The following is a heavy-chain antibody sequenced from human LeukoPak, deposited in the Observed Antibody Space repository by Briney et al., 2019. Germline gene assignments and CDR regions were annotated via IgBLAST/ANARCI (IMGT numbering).Heavy chain of an antibody. V-gene: IGHV4-30-4*08. CDR3: ARAFWSGYFDY. J-gene: IGHJ4*02. CDR1: GGSISSGDYY. CDR2: IYYSGST. D-gene: IGHD3-3*01. Sequence: QVQLQESGPGLVKPSQTLSLPCPVSGGSISSGDYYLFWIRLSPGKGLEWIGYIYYSGSTYYNPSLKSRVTISVYTSKNQFSLKLSSVTAADTAVYYCARAFWSGYFDYWGQGTLVTVSS.